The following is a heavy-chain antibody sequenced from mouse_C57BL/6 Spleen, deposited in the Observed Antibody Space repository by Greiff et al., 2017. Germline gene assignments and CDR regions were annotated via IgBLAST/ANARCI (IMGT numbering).Heavy chain of an antibody. Sequence: DVQLQESGGGLVQPKGSLKLSCAASGFSFNTYAMNWVRQAPGKGLEWVARIRSKSNNYATYYADSVKDRFTISRDDSESMLYLQMNNLKTEDTAMYYCVRHAYYYGSSYVGYYAMDYWGQGTSVTVSS. CDR1: GFSFNTYA. CDR2: IRSKSNNYAT. D-gene: IGHD1-1*01. V-gene: IGHV10-1*01. CDR3: VRHAYYYGSSYVGYYAMDY. J-gene: IGHJ4*01.